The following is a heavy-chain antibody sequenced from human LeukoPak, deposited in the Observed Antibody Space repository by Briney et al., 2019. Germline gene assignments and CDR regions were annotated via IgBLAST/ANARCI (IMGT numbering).Heavy chain of an antibody. V-gene: IGHV4-34*01. CDR1: GGSFSGYY. Sequence: PETLSLTCAVYGGSFSGYYWSWIRQPPGKGLEWIGSIYYSGSTYYNPSLKSRVTISVDTSKNQFSLKLSSVTAADTAVYYCARDRRGGRVFDYWGQGTLVTVSS. D-gene: IGHD3-10*01. CDR3: ARDRRGGRVFDY. CDR2: IYYSGST. J-gene: IGHJ4*02.